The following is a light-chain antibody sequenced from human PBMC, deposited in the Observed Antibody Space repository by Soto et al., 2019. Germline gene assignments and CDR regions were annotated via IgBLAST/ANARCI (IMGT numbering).Light chain of an antibody. J-gene: IGLJ1*01. CDR2: RNN. V-gene: IGLV1-47*01. CDR3: AAWDDSVSGLYV. CDR1: SSKIGSNY. Sequence: QSVLTQPPSTSGAPRQRVTITCSGSSSKIGSNYVHWYQQLPGTAPKLLIYRNNQRPSVVPDRFSGSKSDTSASLAISGLRSEDEADYVCAAWDDSVSGLYVFGTGTKVTVL.